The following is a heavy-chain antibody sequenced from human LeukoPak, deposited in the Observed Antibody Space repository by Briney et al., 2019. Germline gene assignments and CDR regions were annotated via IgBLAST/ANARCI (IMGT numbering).Heavy chain of an antibody. CDR2: ITSTSDTI. D-gene: IGHD1-26*01. V-gene: IGHV3-48*01. CDR3: ASFPWDLRPT. Sequence: PGGSLRLSCVTSGFPFSTYSMNWVRQAPEKGLEWLSYITSTSDTIYYADSVKCRFTISRDNAKNSLYLQMNSLRAEDTAVYYCASFPWDLRPTWGQGTLVSVAS. J-gene: IGHJ4*02. CDR1: GFPFSTYS.